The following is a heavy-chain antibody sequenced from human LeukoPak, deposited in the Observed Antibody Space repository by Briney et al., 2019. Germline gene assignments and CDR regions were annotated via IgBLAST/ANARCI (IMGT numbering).Heavy chain of an antibody. D-gene: IGHD3-16*01. CDR3: AKDLDYVWGNSPVDY. CDR2: ISGSGGST. V-gene: IGHV3-23*01. J-gene: IGHJ4*02. CDR1: GFTFSSYA. Sequence: PGGSLRLSCAASGFTFSSYAMSWVRQAPGRGLEWVSAISGSGGSTYYADSVKGRFTISRDNSKNTLYLQMNSLRAEDTAVYYCAKDLDYVWGNSPVDYWGQGTLVTVSS.